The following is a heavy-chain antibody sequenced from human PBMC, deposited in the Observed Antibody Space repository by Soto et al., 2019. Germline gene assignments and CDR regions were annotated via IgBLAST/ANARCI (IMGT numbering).Heavy chain of an antibody. V-gene: IGHV3-30-3*01. D-gene: IGHD6-13*01. CDR3: ARERGQQLVLDY. CDR1: RFTFSSYA. CDR2: ISYDGSNK. J-gene: IGHJ4*02. Sequence: QVQLVESGGGVVQPGRSLRLSCAASRFTFSSYAMHWVRQAPGKGLEWVAVISYDGSNKYYADSVKGRFTISRDNSKNTLYLQMNSLRAEDTAVYYCARERGQQLVLDYWGQGTLVTVSS.